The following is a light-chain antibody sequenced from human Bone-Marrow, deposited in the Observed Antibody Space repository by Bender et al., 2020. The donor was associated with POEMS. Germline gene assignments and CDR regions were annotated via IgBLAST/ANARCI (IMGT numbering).Light chain of an antibody. CDR3: CSYAGSRPLV. CDR2: DIS. J-gene: IGLJ1*01. V-gene: IGLV2-23*02. CDR1: SSDVGAYNY. Sequence: QSVLTQPPSVSGSPGQAVTISCTGTSSDVGAYNYVSWYQHLPGKAPKLIIYDISNRPSGVSNRFSGSKSGNTASLTISGLQAEDEADYYCCSYAGSRPLVFGTGTKVTVL.